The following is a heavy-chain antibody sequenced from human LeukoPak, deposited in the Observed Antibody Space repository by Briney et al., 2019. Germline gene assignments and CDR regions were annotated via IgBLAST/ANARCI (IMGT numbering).Heavy chain of an antibody. CDR3: ARDAEDIVVVVAATLRIYNWFDP. D-gene: IGHD2-15*01. CDR2: INPSSGGT. V-gene: IGHV1-2*02. CDR1: GYTFTGYY. Sequence: ASVKVSCKASGYTFTGYYMHWVRQAPGQGLEWMGWINPSSGGTNYAQKFQGRVTMTRDTSISTAYMELSRLRSDDTAVYYCARDAEDIVVVVAATLRIYNWFDPWGQGTLVTVSS. J-gene: IGHJ5*02.